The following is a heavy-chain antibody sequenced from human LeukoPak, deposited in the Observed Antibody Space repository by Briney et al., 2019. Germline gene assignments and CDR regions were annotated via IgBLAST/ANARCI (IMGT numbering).Heavy chain of an antibody. J-gene: IGHJ4*02. Sequence: SVKVSCKASGGTFSSYAISWVRQAPGQGLEWMGGIIPIFGTANYAQKFQGRVTITADESTSTAYMELSSLRSDDTAVYYCARLRIAAAPVDYWGQGTLVTVSS. D-gene: IGHD6-13*01. V-gene: IGHV1-69*01. CDR2: IIPIFGTA. CDR3: ARLRIAAAPVDY. CDR1: GGTFSSYA.